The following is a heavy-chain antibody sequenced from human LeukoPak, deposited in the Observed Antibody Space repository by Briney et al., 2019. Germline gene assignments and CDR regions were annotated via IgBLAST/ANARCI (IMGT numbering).Heavy chain of an antibody. CDR1: AYTFTIYG. D-gene: IGHD6-13*01. V-gene: IGHV1-18*01. Sequence: ASVTVSFTAPAYTFTIYGISWVRQAPGQGLEWMGRISAYNGNTNYAQKLQGRVTMTTDTSTSTAYMELRSLRSDDTAVYYCARVIIAAAGRYWYFDLWGRGTLVTVSS. CDR3: ARVIIAAAGRYWYFDL. CDR2: ISAYNGNT. J-gene: IGHJ2*01.